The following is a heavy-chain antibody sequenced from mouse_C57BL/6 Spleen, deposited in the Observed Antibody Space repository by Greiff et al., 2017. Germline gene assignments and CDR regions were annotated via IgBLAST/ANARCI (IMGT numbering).Heavy chain of an antibody. CDR3: AAYYSNPWYFDV. CDR1: GYTFTSYW. V-gene: IGHV1-55*01. Sequence: VKLQQPGAELVKPGASVKMSCKASGYTFTSYWITWVKQRPGQGLEWIGDIYPGSGSTNYNEKFKSKATLTVDTSSSTAYMQLSSLTSEDSAVYYCAAYYSNPWYFDVWGTGTTVTVSS. CDR2: IYPGSGST. D-gene: IGHD2-5*01. J-gene: IGHJ1*03.